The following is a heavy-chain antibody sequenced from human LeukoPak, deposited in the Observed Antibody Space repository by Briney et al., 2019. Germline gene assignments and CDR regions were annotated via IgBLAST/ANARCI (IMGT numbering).Heavy chain of an antibody. CDR3: ARLGYCSGGSCYENEYYYCYGMDV. CDR2: ISSSSSYI. D-gene: IGHD2-15*01. J-gene: IGHJ6*02. Sequence: GGSLRLSCAASGFTFSSCSMNWVRQAPEKGLEWVSSISSSSSYIYYADSVKGRFTISRDNAKNSLYLQMNSLRAGDTAVYYCARLGYCSGGSCYENEYYYCYGMDVWGQGTTVTVSS. V-gene: IGHV3-21*01. CDR1: GFTFSSCS.